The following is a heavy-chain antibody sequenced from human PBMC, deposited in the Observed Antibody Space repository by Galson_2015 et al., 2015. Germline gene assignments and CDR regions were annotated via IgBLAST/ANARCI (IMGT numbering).Heavy chain of an antibody. J-gene: IGHJ5*02. Sequence: SLRLSCAASGFTFSSYSMNWVHQAPGKGLEWVSSISSSSSYIYYADSVKGRFTISRDNAKNSLYLQMNSLRAEDTAVYYCARLAAAVPWGDWFDPWGQGTLVTVSS. CDR3: ARLAAAVPWGDWFDP. CDR1: GFTFSSYS. CDR2: ISSSSSYI. D-gene: IGHD2-2*01. V-gene: IGHV3-21*01.